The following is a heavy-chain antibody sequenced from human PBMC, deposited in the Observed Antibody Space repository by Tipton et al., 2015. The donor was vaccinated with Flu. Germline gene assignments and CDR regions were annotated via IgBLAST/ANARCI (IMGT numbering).Heavy chain of an antibody. CDR1: GGSISSYY. CDR3: ARGGGKIFGVVIPQMDV. Sequence: TLSLTCTVSGGSISSYYWSWIRQPPGKGLEWIGYIYYSGSTNYNPSLKSRVTISVDTSKNQFSLKLSSVTAADTAVYYCARGGGKIFGVVIPQMDVWGKGTTVTVSS. D-gene: IGHD3-3*01. V-gene: IGHV4-59*01. J-gene: IGHJ6*04. CDR2: IYYSGST.